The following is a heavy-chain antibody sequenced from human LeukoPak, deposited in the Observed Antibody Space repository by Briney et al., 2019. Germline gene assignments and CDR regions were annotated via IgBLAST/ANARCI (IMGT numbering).Heavy chain of an antibody. CDR1: GFTFSSYA. CDR3: AKGSIAARPHDYFDY. J-gene: IGHJ4*02. V-gene: IGHV3-30*18. D-gene: IGHD6-6*01. Sequence: GGSLRLSCAASGFTFSSYAMSWVRQAPGKGLEWVAVISYDGSNKYYADSAKGRFTISRDNSKNTLYLQMNSLRAEDTAVYYCAKGSIAARPHDYFDYWGQGTLVTVSS. CDR2: ISYDGSNK.